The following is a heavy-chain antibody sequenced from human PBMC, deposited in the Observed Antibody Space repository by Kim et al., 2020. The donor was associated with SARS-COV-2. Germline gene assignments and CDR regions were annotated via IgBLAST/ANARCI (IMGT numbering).Heavy chain of an antibody. Sequence: GGSLRLSCAASGFTFSSYAMHWVRQAPGKGLEWVAVISYDGINKYYADSVKGRFTISRDNSKNTLSLQMNSLRAEDTAVYYCARDPDDSSGSDAFDIWGQGTMVTVSS. CDR1: GFTFSSYA. D-gene: IGHD3-22*01. J-gene: IGHJ3*02. V-gene: IGHV3-30-3*01. CDR2: ISYDGINK. CDR3: ARDPDDSSGSDAFDI.